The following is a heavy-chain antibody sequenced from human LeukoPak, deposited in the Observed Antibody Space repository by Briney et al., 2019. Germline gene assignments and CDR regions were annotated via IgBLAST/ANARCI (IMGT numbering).Heavy chain of an antibody. V-gene: IGHV1-69*01. J-gene: IGHJ4*02. Sequence: GSSVKVSCKASGGTFSSYAISWVRQAPGQGLEWMGGIIPIFGTANYAQKFQGRVTITADESTSTAYMELSSLRSEDTAVYYCAMGYCSSTSCYGSAAGYWGQGTLVTVSS. CDR3: AMGYCSSTSCYGSAAGY. CDR1: GGTFSSYA. D-gene: IGHD2-2*01. CDR2: IIPIFGTA.